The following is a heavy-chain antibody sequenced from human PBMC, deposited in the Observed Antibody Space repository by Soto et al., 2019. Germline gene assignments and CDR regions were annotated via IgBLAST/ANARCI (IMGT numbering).Heavy chain of an antibody. CDR2: IWYDGSNK. V-gene: IGHV3-33*01. CDR1: GFTFSSYG. D-gene: IGHD2-15*01. CDR3: ARDHGCSGGSCYYEGLFDY. Sequence: GGSLRLSCAASGFTFSSYGMHWVRQAPGKGLEWVAVIWYDGSNKYYADSVKGRFTISRDNSKNTLYLQMNSLRAEDTAVYYCARDHGCSGGSCYYEGLFDYWGQGTLVTVSS. J-gene: IGHJ4*02.